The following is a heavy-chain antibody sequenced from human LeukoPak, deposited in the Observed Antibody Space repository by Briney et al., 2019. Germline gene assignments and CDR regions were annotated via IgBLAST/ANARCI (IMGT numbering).Heavy chain of an antibody. Sequence: GGSLRLSCAASGYTFTSYYMHWVRQAPGQGLEWMGIINPSGGSTSYAQKFQGRVTMTRDTSTSTVYMELSSLRSEDTAVYYCARDMYSYDPNRFDYWGQGTLVTVSS. D-gene: IGHD5-18*01. CDR1: GYTFTSYY. J-gene: IGHJ4*02. CDR3: ARDMYSYDPNRFDY. CDR2: INPSGGST. V-gene: IGHV1-46*01.